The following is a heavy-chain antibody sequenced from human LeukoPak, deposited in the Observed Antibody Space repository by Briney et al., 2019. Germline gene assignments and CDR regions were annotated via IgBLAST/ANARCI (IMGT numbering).Heavy chain of an antibody. CDR2: IIPIFGTA. CDR3: ARYEAVAGVFDY. Sequence: SVKVSCKASGGTFSSYAISWVRQAPGQGLEWMGGIIPIFGTANYAQKFQGRVTITADESTSTAYMELSSLRSEDTAVYYCARYEAVAGVFDYWGQGTLVTVSS. J-gene: IGHJ4*02. D-gene: IGHD6-19*01. CDR1: GGTFSSYA. V-gene: IGHV1-69*13.